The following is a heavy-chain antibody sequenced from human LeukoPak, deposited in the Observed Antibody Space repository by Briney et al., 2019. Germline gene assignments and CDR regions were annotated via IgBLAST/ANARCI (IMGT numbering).Heavy chain of an antibody. J-gene: IGHJ4*02. D-gene: IGHD6-6*01. V-gene: IGHV1-2*02. CDR1: GYTFTGYY. Sequence: ASVKVSCKASGYTFTGYYMHWVRQAPGQGLEWMGWINPNSGGTNYAQKFQGRVTMTRDTSIRTASMELSRLRSDDTAVYYCARVGGSSIAAPQGYWGQGTLVTVSS. CDR3: ARVGGSSIAAPQGY. CDR2: INPNSGGT.